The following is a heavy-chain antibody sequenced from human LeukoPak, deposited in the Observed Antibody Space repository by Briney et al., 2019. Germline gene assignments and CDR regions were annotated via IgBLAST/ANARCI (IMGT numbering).Heavy chain of an antibody. CDR2: IYYSGST. D-gene: IGHD2-15*01. CDR1: GGSISSSSYY. CDR3: ARGGGGALYCSGGSCYSELDY. Sequence: PSETLSLTCTVSGGSISSSSYYWGWIRQPPGKGLEWIGSIYYSGSTYYNPSLKSRVTISVDTSKNQFSLKLSSVTAADTAVYYCARGGGGALYCSGGSCYSELDYWGQGTLVTVPS. V-gene: IGHV4-39*07. J-gene: IGHJ4*02.